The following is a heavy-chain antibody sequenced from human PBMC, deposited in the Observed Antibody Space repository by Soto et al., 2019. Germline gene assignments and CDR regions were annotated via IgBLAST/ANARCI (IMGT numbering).Heavy chain of an antibody. V-gene: IGHV3-21*01. CDR2: ISSSSSYI. Sequence: GGSLRLSCAASGFTFSSYSMNWVRQAPGKGLEWVSSISSSSSYIYYADSVKGRFTISRDNAKNSLYLQMNSLRAEDTAVYYCARDWYDFWSGYYDGYYFDYWGQGTLVTVSS. D-gene: IGHD3-3*01. J-gene: IGHJ4*02. CDR3: ARDWYDFWSGYYDGYYFDY. CDR1: GFTFSSYS.